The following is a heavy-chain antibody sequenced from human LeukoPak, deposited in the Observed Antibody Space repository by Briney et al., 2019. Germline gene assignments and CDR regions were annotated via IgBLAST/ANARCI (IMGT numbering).Heavy chain of an antibody. D-gene: IGHD3-3*01. CDR1: GFTFSDYN. CDR2: ISISSGTI. Sequence: GGSLRLSCAASGFTFSDYNMNWFRQAPGKGLEWLSYISISSGTIYYADSVKSRFTISRDNAKNSLFLQMNTLRAEDTAVYYCARGPRPDFWSGYYFDYWGQGTLVTVSS. J-gene: IGHJ4*02. V-gene: IGHV3-48*01. CDR3: ARGPRPDFWSGYYFDY.